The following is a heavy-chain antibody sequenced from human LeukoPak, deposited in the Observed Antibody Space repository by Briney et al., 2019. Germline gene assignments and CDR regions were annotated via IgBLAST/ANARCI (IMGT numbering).Heavy chain of an antibody. CDR2: IIGSAVNT. D-gene: IGHD3-10*01. V-gene: IGHV3-23*01. J-gene: IGHJ4*02. CDR3: AKYTSGTSYRGLDQ. CDR1: GFIFSNYG. Sequence: GGSLRLSCAASGFIFSNYGMHWVRQAPGKGLEWVSTIIGSAVNTYYADSVKGRFTISRDDSKNTVYLQMNSLRAEDTAVYSCAKYTSGTSYRGLDQWGQGTLVTVSS.